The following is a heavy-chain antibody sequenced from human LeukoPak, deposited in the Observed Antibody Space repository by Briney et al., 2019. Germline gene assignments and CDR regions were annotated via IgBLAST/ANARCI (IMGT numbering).Heavy chain of an antibody. J-gene: IGHJ6*03. CDR3: ARSRPPIRSGSYPSYYYYYYMDV. Sequence: GASVKVSCKASGYTFTSYGISWVRQAPGQGLEWMGWISAYNGNTNYAQKLQGRVTMTTGTSTSTAYMELRSLRSDDTAVYYCARSRPPIRSGSYPSYYYYYYMDVWGKGTTVTVSS. CDR1: GYTFTSYG. CDR2: ISAYNGNT. V-gene: IGHV1-18*01. D-gene: IGHD1-26*01.